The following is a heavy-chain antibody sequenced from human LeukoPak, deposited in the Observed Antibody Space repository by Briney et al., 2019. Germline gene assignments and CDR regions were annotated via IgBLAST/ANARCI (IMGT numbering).Heavy chain of an antibody. J-gene: IGHJ3*02. V-gene: IGHV4-59*08. CDR2: IYYSGST. Sequence: SETLSLTCTVSGGSISSYYWSWIRQPPGKGLEWIGYIYYSGSTSYNPSLKSRVTISVDTSKNQFSLKLRSVTAADTAVYHCARPDYGDYVFDIWGQGTMVTVSS. CDR3: ARPDYGDYVFDI. D-gene: IGHD4-17*01. CDR1: GGSISSYY.